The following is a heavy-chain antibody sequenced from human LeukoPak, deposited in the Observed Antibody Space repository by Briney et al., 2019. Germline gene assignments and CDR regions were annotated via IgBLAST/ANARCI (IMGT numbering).Heavy chain of an antibody. Sequence: GEPLKISCKGSGYSFTTYWIAWVRQMAGKGLEWMGITYPGDSNTRYSPSFQGQVSISADKSISTVYLQWSSLKASDTAIYYCARHHIVGATQSHYDYWGQGTLVTVSS. J-gene: IGHJ4*02. D-gene: IGHD1-26*01. CDR3: ARHHIVGATQSHYDY. CDR2: TYPGDSNT. V-gene: IGHV5-51*01. CDR1: GYSFTTYW.